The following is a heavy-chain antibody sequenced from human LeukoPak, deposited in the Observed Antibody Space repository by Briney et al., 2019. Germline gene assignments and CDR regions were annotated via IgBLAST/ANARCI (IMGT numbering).Heavy chain of an antibody. Sequence: SETLSLTCAVYGGSFSGYYWSWIRQPPGKGLEWIGEINHSGSTNYNPSLKSRVSISVDTSKNQFSLKLSSVTAADTAVYYCARVGYSYGGDFDYWGQGTLVTVSS. D-gene: IGHD5-18*01. J-gene: IGHJ4*02. V-gene: IGHV4-34*01. CDR1: GGSFSGYY. CDR2: INHSGST. CDR3: ARVGYSYGGDFDY.